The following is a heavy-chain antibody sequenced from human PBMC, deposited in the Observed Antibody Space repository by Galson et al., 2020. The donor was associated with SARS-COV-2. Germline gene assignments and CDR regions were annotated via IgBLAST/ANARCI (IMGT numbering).Heavy chain of an antibody. CDR3: ATGPPFGVHWFDP. Sequence: ASVKVSCKVSGYTLTELSMHWVRQAPGKGLEWMGGFDPGDGETIYAQKFQGRVTMTEDTSTDTAYMELSSLRSKDTAVYYCATGPPFGVHWFDPWGQGTLVTVSS. CDR2: FDPGDGET. J-gene: IGHJ5*02. CDR1: GYTLTELS. D-gene: IGHD3-16*01. V-gene: IGHV1-24*01.